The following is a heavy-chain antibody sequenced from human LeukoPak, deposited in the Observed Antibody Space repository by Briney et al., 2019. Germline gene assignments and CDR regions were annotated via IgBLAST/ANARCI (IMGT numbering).Heavy chain of an antibody. Sequence: SLRLSCAASGFTFDDYAMHWVRQAPGKGLEWVSGISWNSGSIGYADSVKGRFTISRDNAKNSLYLQMNSLRAEDTALYYCAKDRVAAPPALFGCFDYWGQGILVTVSS. CDR3: AKDRVAAPPALFGCFDY. CDR1: GFTFDDYA. V-gene: IGHV3-9*01. CDR2: ISWNSGSI. D-gene: IGHD3-16*01. J-gene: IGHJ4*02.